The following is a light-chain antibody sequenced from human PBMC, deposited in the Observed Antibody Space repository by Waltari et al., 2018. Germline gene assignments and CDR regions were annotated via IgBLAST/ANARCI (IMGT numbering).Light chain of an antibody. Sequence: DIVMTQTPLSLSVTPGQPASISCKSRQSLLPSDGKTYLYWYLQKPGQSHQLLIYEVSSRCSGGPDRFSGSGAGADFTLKISRVEAEDVGVYYCMQGIHLPPRTCGQGTKLEIK. J-gene: IGKJ2*01. CDR1: QSLLPSDGKTY. CDR3: MQGIHLPPRT. CDR2: EVS. V-gene: IGKV2-29*02.